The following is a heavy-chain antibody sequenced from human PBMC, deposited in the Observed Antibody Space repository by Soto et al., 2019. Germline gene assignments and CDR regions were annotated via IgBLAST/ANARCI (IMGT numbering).Heavy chain of an antibody. CDR1: GDSVSSNGAA. V-gene: IGHV6-1*01. CDR2: TYYRSKWYN. D-gene: IGHD6-13*01. CDR3: ARGPAAAAAFDI. J-gene: IGHJ3*02. Sequence: TQTLSLTCAISGDSVSSNGAAWNWIRQSPSRGLEWLGRTYYRSKWYNDYAVSVKSRITINPDTSKNQFSLQLNSVTPEDTAVYYGARGPAAAAAFDIWGQGTMVTVSS.